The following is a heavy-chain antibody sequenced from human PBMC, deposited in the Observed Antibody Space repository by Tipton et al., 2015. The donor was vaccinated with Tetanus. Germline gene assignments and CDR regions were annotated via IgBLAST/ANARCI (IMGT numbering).Heavy chain of an antibody. CDR3: ARDRGLTTGGGIGMDV. Sequence: LRLSCSVSGGTISSISYFWGWVRQPPGKGLEWIGSIYTSGSTNYNPSLKSRVTMSVDTSKNQFSLKLSSVTAADTAVYYCARDRGLTTGGGIGMDVWGQGTTVTVSS. D-gene: IGHD4-17*01. J-gene: IGHJ6*02. CDR2: IYTSGST. CDR1: GGTISSISYF. V-gene: IGHV4-39*07.